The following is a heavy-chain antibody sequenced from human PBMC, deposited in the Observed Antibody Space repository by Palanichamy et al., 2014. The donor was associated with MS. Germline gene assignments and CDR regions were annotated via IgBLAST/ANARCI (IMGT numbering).Heavy chain of an antibody. D-gene: IGHD4-11*01. CDR1: GFTFSSFA. Sequence: EVQLLESGGGLVQPGGSLRLSCSASGFTFSSFAMGWVRQAPGKGLEWVSTIGGSGGSTYYADSVKGRFTISRDNSKNTLYLQMNSLRVEDTAVYYCAKGRDYSDKLHYFDYWGQGTLVTVSS. V-gene: IGHV3-23*01. CDR3: AKGRDYSDKLHYFDY. J-gene: IGHJ4*02. CDR2: IGGSGGST.